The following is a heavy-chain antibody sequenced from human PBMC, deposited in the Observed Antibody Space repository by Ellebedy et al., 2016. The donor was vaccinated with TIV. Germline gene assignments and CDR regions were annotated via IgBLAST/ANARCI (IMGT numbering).Heavy chain of an antibody. V-gene: IGHV3-30*02. CDR1: GFTFSSYG. CDR2: IRYDGSNK. D-gene: IGHD1-14*01. Sequence: GESLKISCAASGFTFSSYGMHWVRQAPGKGLEWVAFIRYDGSNKYYADSVKGRFTISRDNSKNTLYLQMNSLRAEDTAVYYCAKSASKEPNWFDPWGQGTLVTVSS. J-gene: IGHJ5*02. CDR3: AKSASKEPNWFDP.